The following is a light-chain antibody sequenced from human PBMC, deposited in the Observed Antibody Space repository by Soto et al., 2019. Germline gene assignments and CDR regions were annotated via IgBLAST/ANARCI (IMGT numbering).Light chain of an antibody. CDR1: KSVSSY. CDR2: DAS. Sequence: EIVLTQSPATLSLSPGERATLSYRASKSVSSYLDWYQQKRGQAHRLLIYDASNRATGIPARFSGSGSGTDFTLTISSLQPEDVAVYYCQQRSNWLGTFGQGTKVDIK. CDR3: QQRSNWLGT. V-gene: IGKV3-11*01. J-gene: IGKJ1*01.